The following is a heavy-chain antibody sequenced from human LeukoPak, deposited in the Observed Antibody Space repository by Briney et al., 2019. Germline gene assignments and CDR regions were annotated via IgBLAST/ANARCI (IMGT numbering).Heavy chain of an antibody. CDR1: GFTFSSYG. D-gene: IGHD3-3*01. CDR3: AKDLPMYYDFWSGLFDY. CDR2: IRYDGSNK. J-gene: IGHJ4*02. V-gene: IGHV3-30*02. Sequence: GGSLRLSCAASGFTFSSYGMHWVRQAPGTGLEWVAFIRYDGSNKYYADSVKGRFTISRDNSKNTLYLQMNSLRAEDTAVYYCAKDLPMYYDFWSGLFDYWGQGTLVTVSS.